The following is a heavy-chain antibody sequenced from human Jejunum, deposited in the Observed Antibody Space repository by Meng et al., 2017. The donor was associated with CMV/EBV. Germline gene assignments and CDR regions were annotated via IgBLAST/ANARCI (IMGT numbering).Heavy chain of an antibody. CDR3: ARSGVPAAILDY. D-gene: IGHD2-2*02. CDR1: GGSIISYY. Sequence: CTVSGGSIISYYWRWVRQPPGKGLEWIGYIYNRGSTNYNPSLQGRATISVDTSKNQFSLKVTSVTAADTAVYYCARSGVPAAILDYWGQGMLVTVSS. J-gene: IGHJ4*02. V-gene: IGHV4-59*01. CDR2: IYNRGST.